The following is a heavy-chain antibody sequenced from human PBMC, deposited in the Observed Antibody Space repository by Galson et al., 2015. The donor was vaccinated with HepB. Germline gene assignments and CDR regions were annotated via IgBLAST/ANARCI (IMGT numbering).Heavy chain of an antibody. CDR1: GGTFSSYA. CDR3: ARVEVGGYSSSSPFDY. Sequence: SVKVSCKASGGTFSSYAISWVRQAPGQGLEWMGGIIPIFGTANYAQKFQGRVTITADESTSTAYMELSSLRSEDTAVYYCARVEVGGYSSSSPFDYWGQGTLVTVSS. D-gene: IGHD6-6*01. J-gene: IGHJ4*02. CDR2: IIPIFGTA. V-gene: IGHV1-69*13.